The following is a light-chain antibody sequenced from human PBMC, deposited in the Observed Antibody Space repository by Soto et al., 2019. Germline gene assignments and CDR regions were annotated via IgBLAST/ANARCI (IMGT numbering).Light chain of an antibody. J-gene: IGKJ4*01. Sequence: EIVLTQSPGTLSLSPGERAALSCRARRTVSANYLAWYQQKPGQAPRLLIYGVSSRAAGVPDRFSASGSGTDFTLTISRLEPEDFAVYYCQQSDSSPLLTFGGGSRVEIK. CDR2: GVS. V-gene: IGKV3-20*01. CDR3: QQSDSSPLLT. CDR1: RTVSANY.